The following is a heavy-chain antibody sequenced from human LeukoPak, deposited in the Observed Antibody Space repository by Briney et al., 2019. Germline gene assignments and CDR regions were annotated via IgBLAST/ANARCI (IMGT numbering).Heavy chain of an antibody. Sequence: ASVKVSCKSSGYTFTDYYIHWVRQAPGQGLEWMGWINPNSGGTNYAQKFQGRVTMTRDTSITTAYMELSRLRYDDTAVYYCARDADRSYYYYMDVWGKGTTVTVSS. V-gene: IGHV1-2*02. J-gene: IGHJ6*03. CDR2: INPNSGGT. CDR1: GYTFTDYY. CDR3: ARDADRSYYYYMDV.